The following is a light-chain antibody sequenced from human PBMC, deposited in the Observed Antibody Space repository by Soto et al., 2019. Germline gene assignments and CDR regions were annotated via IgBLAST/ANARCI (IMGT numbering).Light chain of an antibody. Sequence: DIQMTQSPATLAASVGDIVSITFRASQSIDTWLAWYQQKAGKAPNLLIYKASRLESGVPSRFSGSGSGTEFTLTISSLQPEDFGSYYCQEYRNDYGTFGQGTKVDIK. CDR1: QSIDTW. CDR2: KAS. J-gene: IGKJ1*01. V-gene: IGKV1-5*03. CDR3: QEYRNDYGT.